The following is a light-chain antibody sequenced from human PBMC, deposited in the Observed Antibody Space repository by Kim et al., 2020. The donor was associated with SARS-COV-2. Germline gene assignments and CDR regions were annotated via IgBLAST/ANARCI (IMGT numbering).Light chain of an antibody. J-gene: IGKJ3*01. CDR3: QQSYITPFT. Sequence: DIQMTQSPSSLSASVGDRVTITCRTSQSISSHLNWYHQKPGRAPKLLIYAASTLPGGVPSRFSGSGSETDFTLTISSLQPEDFGTYFCQQSYITPFTFGPGTKVDIK. CDR1: QSISSH. V-gene: IGKV1-39*01. CDR2: AAS.